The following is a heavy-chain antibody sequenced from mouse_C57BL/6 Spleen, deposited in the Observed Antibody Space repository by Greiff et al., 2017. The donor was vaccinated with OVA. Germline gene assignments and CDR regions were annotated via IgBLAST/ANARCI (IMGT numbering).Heavy chain of an antibody. J-gene: IGHJ4*01. CDR3: ARAPLNAMDY. CDR2: INYDGSST. V-gene: IGHV5-16*01. Sequence: EVKLVESEGGLVQPGSSMKLSCTASGFTFSDYYMAWVRQVPEKGLEWVANINYDGSSTYYLDSLKSRFIISRDNAKNILYLQMSSLKSEDTATYYCARAPLNAMDYWGQGTSVTVSS. CDR1: GFTFSDYY.